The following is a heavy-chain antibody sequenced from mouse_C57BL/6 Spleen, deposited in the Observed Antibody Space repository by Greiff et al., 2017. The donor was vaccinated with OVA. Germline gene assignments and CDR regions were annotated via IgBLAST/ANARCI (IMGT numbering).Heavy chain of an antibody. CDR1: GYTFTSYW. J-gene: IGHJ2*01. CDR3: ARPSLGY. CDR2: IDPSDSYT. D-gene: IGHD6-2*01. Sequence: QVQLQQPGAELVKPGASVKLSCKASGYTFTSYWMQWVKQRPGQGLEWIGEIDPSDSYTNYNQKFKGKATLTVDTSSSTAYMQLSSLTSEDSAVYYCARPSLGYWGQGTTLTVSS. V-gene: IGHV1-50*01.